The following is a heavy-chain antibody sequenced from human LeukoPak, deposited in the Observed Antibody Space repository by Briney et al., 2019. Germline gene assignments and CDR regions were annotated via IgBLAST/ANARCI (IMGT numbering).Heavy chain of an antibody. CDR1: GFTFSSSD. CDR2: ISGSGGST. CDR3: AKRRTFGVVDY. V-gene: IGHV3-23*01. Sequence: GGSLRLSCAASGFTFSSSDMSWVRQAPGKGLEWVSAISGSGGSTYYADSVKGRFTISRGNSKNTLYLQMNSLRAEDTAVYYCAKRRTFGVVDYWGQGTLVTVSS. D-gene: IGHD3-3*01. J-gene: IGHJ4*02.